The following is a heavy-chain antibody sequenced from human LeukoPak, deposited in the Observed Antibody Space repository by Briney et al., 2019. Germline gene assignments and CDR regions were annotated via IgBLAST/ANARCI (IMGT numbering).Heavy chain of an antibody. J-gene: IGHJ4*02. Sequence: PSETLSPTCTVSGGSISSYYWSWIRQPPGKGLEWIGYIYYSGSTNYNPSLKSRVAISVDTSKNQFSLKLSSVTAADTAVYYCARAYCSGGSCSDFDYWGQGTLVTVSS. CDR3: ARAYCSGGSCSDFDY. CDR1: GGSISSYY. D-gene: IGHD2-15*01. V-gene: IGHV4-59*01. CDR2: IYYSGST.